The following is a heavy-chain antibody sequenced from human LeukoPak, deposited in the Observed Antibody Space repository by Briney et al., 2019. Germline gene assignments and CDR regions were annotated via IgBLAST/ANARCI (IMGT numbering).Heavy chain of an antibody. CDR3: AQTTGWPGFDF. Sequence: PSETLSLTCSASGASTSSRYWSWIRQSPGRTQEWIGHIYNGRSTKYNPSLTSRVTISVDTSKNQFSLRMTSVTAADTAIYYCAQTTGWPGFDFWGPGALVTVSS. CDR1: GASTSSRY. J-gene: IGHJ4*02. CDR2: IYNGRST. V-gene: IGHV4-59*08. D-gene: IGHD6-19*01.